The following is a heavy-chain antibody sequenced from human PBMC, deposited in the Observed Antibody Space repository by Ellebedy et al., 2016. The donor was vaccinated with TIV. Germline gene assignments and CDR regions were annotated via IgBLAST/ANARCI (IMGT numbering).Heavy chain of an antibody. V-gene: IGHV4-59*08. CDR3: ARRKMASSGYYYYMDV. Sequence: SETLSLTCTVTGGSIRSNYWTWIRQPPGKGLEWIGYIYDTGSTNYHPSLESRVTISADTSKNEVSLKLRSVTASDTAVYFCARRKMASSGYYYYMDVWGTGTTVIVSS. CDR1: GGSIRSNY. CDR2: IYDTGST. D-gene: IGHD5-24*01. J-gene: IGHJ6*03.